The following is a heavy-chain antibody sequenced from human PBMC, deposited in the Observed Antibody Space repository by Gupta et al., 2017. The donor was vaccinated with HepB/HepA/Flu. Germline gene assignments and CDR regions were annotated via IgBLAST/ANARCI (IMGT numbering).Heavy chain of an antibody. Sequence: QVQLQESGPGLVKPSETLSLTCTVCGGSISSYYWSWIRQPAGKGREWIGRIYTSGSTNYNPSLKSRVTMSVDTSKNQFSLKRSSVTAADTAVYYCARDAYGSGSPSYYYYYMDVWGKGTTVTVSS. CDR3: ARDAYGSGSPSYYYYYMDV. J-gene: IGHJ6*03. D-gene: IGHD3-10*01. CDR1: GGSISSYY. V-gene: IGHV4-4*07. CDR2: IYTSGST.